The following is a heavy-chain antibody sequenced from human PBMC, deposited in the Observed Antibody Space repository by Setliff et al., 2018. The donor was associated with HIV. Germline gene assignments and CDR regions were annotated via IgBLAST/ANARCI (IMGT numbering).Heavy chain of an antibody. V-gene: IGHV4-34*01. J-gene: IGHJ3*02. CDR1: GGSLNDYY. CDR3: ARVREGFLPYDAFEI. Sequence: SETLSLTCAVYGGSLNDYYWSWIRQPPGKGLEWLGEIHSSGNTNYSPSLKGRVTISVDTPKNQYSLNLKSVTAADTAVYYCARVREGFLPYDAFEIWGQGTMVTVSS. D-gene: IGHD3-3*01. CDR2: IHSSGNT.